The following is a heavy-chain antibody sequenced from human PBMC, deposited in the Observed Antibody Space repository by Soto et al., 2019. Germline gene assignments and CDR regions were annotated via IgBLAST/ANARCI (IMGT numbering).Heavy chain of an antibody. J-gene: IGHJ4*02. CDR3: ARQEAYYFDY. CDR1: GFTFSSYA. CDR2: ISYDGSNK. Sequence: QVQLVESGGGVVQPGRSLRLSCAASGFTFSSYAMHWVRQAPGKGLEWLAVISYDGSNKYYADSVKGRFTISRDNSKNTLYLQMNSLRAEDTAVYYCARQEAYYFDYWGQGTLVTVSS. V-gene: IGHV3-30-3*01. D-gene: IGHD2-21*01.